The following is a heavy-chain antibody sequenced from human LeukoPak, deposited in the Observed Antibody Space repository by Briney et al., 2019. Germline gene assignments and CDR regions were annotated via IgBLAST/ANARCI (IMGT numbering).Heavy chain of an antibody. CDR1: GGSISSYY. Sequence: SETLSLTCTVSGGSISSYYWSWIRQSPERGLEWIASIYHSGSTYYNPSLKSRVTISVDTSKNQFFLKLTSVTAADTAIYFCARVRGYSHGNYSDYWGQGTLVTVSS. CDR3: ARVRGYSHGNYSDY. CDR2: IYHSGST. V-gene: IGHV4-59*04. D-gene: IGHD5-18*01. J-gene: IGHJ4*02.